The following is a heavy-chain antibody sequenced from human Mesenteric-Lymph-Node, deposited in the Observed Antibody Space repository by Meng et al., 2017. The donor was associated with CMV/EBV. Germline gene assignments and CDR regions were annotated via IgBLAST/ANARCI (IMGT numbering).Heavy chain of an antibody. CDR1: GGSFSGYY. J-gene: IGHJ6*02. CDR3: ARASEIRYYNNLDV. CDR2: INYSETT. V-gene: IGHV4-34*01. D-gene: IGHD5-24*01. Sequence: SETLSLTCAVYGGSFSGYYWSWIRQPPGKGLEWIGTINYSETTYYNASLKSRVTISVDTSKNQFSMKLSSVTAADTAVYYCARASEIRYYNNLDVWGQGTTVTVSS.